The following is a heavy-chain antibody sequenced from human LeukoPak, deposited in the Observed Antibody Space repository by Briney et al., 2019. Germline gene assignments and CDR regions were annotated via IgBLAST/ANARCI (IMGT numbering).Heavy chain of an antibody. J-gene: IGHJ4*02. Sequence: ASVKVSCKASGYTFTGYCMHWVRQAPGQGLEWMGWISAYNGNTNYAQKLQGRVTMTTDTSTSTAYMELRSLRSDDTAVYYCARAYSSSSYGGYWGQGTLVTVSS. V-gene: IGHV1-18*04. D-gene: IGHD6-6*01. CDR1: GYTFTGYC. CDR2: ISAYNGNT. CDR3: ARAYSSSSYGGY.